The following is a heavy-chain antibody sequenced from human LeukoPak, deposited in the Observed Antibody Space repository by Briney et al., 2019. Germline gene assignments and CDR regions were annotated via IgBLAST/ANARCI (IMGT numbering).Heavy chain of an antibody. CDR2: ISSSGSTI. J-gene: IGHJ6*04. D-gene: IGHD3-10*02. CDR1: GFTFSSYA. V-gene: IGHV3-48*03. CDR3: AELGITMIGGV. Sequence: GGSLRLSCAASGFTFSSYAMHWVRQAPGKGLEWVSYISSSGSTIYYADSVKGRFTISRNNAKNSLYLQMNSLRAEDTAVYYCAELGITMIGGVWGKGTTVTISS.